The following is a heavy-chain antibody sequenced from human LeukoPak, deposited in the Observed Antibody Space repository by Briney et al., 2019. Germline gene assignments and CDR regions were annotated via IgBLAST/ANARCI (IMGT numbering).Heavy chain of an antibody. CDR1: GFTVSSNY. J-gene: IGHJ4*02. V-gene: IGHV3-30*02. CDR3: AKDVSRILTGARNYFDS. CDR2: IRYDERNK. D-gene: IGHD3-9*01. Sequence: GGSLRLSCAASGFTVSSNYMSWVRQAPGKGLEWVAFIRYDERNKYYSDSVKGRFTISRDNSKNTLYLQMNSLRAEDTAVYYCAKDVSRILTGARNYFDSWGQGTLVTVSS.